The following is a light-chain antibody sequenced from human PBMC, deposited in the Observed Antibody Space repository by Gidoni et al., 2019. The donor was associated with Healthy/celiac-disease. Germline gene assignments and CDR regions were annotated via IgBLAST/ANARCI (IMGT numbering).Light chain of an antibody. CDR2: GAS. Sequence: EIVLTQSPGTLSLSPGERATLSCRASQSVSSSYLAWYQQKPGQAPRLLIYGASSRATGIPDRFSGSGSGTDFTLTISRLEPEDFAVYYCQQYGSSPGTXGXGTKVEIK. J-gene: IGKJ1*01. CDR1: QSVSSSY. CDR3: QQYGSSPGT. V-gene: IGKV3-20*01.